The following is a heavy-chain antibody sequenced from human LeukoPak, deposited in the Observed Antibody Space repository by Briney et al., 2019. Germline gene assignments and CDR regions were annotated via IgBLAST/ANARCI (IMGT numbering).Heavy chain of an antibody. J-gene: IGHJ4*02. CDR2: ISGSGGST. CDR3: AKIKDSSGYLRCDY. Sequence: GGSLRLSCAASGFTFSSYAMSWVRQAPGKGLEWVSAISGSGGSTYYADSVKGRFTISRDNSKNTLYLQMNSLRAEDTAVYYCAKIKDSSGYLRCDYWGQGTLVTVSS. V-gene: IGHV3-23*01. D-gene: IGHD3-22*01. CDR1: GFTFSSYA.